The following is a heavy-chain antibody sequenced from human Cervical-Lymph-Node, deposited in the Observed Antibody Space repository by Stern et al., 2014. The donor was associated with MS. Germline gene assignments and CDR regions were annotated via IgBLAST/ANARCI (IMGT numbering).Heavy chain of an antibody. CDR1: GYTFTDYN. J-gene: IGHJ4*02. CDR3: ARVAPTVGAAY. D-gene: IGHD1-26*01. Sequence: HVQLVQSGAEVKEPGASVKVSCTASGYTFTDYNIQRVRQAPGPGLEWMGMISPDGGRTAYAPKFRGRVTMTRDKSTATVYMELNSLRSEDTAVYFCARVAPTVGAAYWGQGTLVTVSS. CDR2: ISPDGGRT. V-gene: IGHV1-46*01.